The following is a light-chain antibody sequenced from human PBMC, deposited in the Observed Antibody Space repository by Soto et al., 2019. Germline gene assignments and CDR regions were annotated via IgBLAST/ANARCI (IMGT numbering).Light chain of an antibody. CDR2: AAS. CDR3: QQSYSTPT. CDR1: QSISSY. Sequence: GDRVTITCRASQSISSYLNWYQQKPGKAPKFLIYAASNLQSGVPSRFSGSGSGTDFTLTISSLQPEDFATYSCQQSYSTPTFGQGTKVEIK. V-gene: IGKV1-39*01. J-gene: IGKJ1*01.